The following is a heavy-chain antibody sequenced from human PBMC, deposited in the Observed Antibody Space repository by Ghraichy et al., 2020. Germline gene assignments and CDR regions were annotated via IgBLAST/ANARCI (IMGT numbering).Heavy chain of an antibody. J-gene: IGHJ6*03. D-gene: IGHD1-26*01. Sequence: GSLRLSCTVSGGSISSYYWNWIRQPPGRGLEWIGYIYYNGNTNYNPSLKSRVTISKDTSNNQLSLKLSSVTAADTAVYYCARGLNSGHYYYYYYMDVWGKGTAVTVSS. CDR3: ARGLNSGHYYYYYYMDV. CDR1: GGSISSYY. V-gene: IGHV4-59*01. CDR2: IYYNGNT.